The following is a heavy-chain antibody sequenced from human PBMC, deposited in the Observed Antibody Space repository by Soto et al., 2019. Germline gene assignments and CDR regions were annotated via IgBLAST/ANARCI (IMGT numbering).Heavy chain of an antibody. V-gene: IGHV3-23*01. Sequence: GGSLRLSCAASGFTFSSYAMSWVRQAPGKGLEWVSAISGSGGSTYYADSVKGRFTISRDNSKNTLYLQMNSLRAEDTAVYYCARDLTYYDFWSGFTNWFDPWGQGTLVTVSS. CDR1: GFTFSSYA. CDR3: ARDLTYYDFWSGFTNWFDP. D-gene: IGHD3-3*01. CDR2: ISGSGGST. J-gene: IGHJ5*02.